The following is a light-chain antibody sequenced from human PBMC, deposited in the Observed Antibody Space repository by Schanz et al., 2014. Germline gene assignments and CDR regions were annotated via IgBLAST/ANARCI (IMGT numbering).Light chain of an antibody. J-gene: IGLJ3*02. Sequence: QSALTQPPSASGSPGQSVTISCTGTSSDVGGYNYVSWYQQHPGKAPKLMIYDVSNRPSGVSNRFSGSKSGNTASLTISGLQAEDEADYYCMSWDENLNGRVFGGGTKLTVL. CDR3: MSWDENLNGRV. CDR1: SSDVGGYNY. CDR2: DVS. V-gene: IGLV2-14*01.